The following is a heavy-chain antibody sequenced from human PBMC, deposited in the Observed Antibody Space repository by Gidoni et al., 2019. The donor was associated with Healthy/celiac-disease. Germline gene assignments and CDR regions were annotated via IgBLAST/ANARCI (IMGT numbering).Heavy chain of an antibody. J-gene: IGHJ3*02. V-gene: IGHV3-30*03. D-gene: IGHD3-22*01. CDR2: ISYDGSNK. CDR3: ASTPSNYYDSSGYPYDAFDI. CDR1: GFTFSSSV. Sequence: QVQLVESGGGVVQPGRSLRLSCAASGFTFSSSVMHWVRQAPGKGLEWVAVISYDGSNKYYADSVKGRFTISRDNSKNTLYLQMNSLRAEDTAVYYCASTPSNYYDSSGYPYDAFDIWGQGTMVTVSS.